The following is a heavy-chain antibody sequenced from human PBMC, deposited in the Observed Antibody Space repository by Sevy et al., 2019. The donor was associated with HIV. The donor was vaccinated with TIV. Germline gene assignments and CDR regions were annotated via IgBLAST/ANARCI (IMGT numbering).Heavy chain of an antibody. V-gene: IGHV3-23*01. D-gene: IGHD2-8*01. CDR1: GFTFSKYS. CDR2: LSFGCGEI. Sequence: GGSLRLSCVASGFTFSKYSMSWVRQPPGKGLEWVSTLSFGCGEINYADSVKGWFTISRDNSKSSVYLQMNNLRPEDTAVYYCAREGCTKPHDYWGQGTLVTVSS. J-gene: IGHJ4*02. CDR3: AREGCTKPHDY.